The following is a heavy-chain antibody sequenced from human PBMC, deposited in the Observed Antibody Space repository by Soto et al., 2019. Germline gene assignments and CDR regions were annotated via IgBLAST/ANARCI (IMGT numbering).Heavy chain of an antibody. Sequence: QVHLVQSGAEVKKPGASVKVSCKGSGYAFTTYGITWVRQAPGQGLEWMGWISAHNGNTTYAQKLQGRVTVTTDTSASTAYMEPRSLRSDVKVVFYCARGRYGDYWGQGALVTVSS. CDR3: ARGRYGDY. V-gene: IGHV1-18*01. J-gene: IGHJ4*02. CDR2: ISAHNGNT. CDR1: GYAFTTYG. D-gene: IGHD1-1*01.